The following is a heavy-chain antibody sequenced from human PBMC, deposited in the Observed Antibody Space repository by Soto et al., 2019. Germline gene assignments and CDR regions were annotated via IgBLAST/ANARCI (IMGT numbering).Heavy chain of an antibody. V-gene: IGHV3-64D*08. CDR1: GFTFSSYA. J-gene: IGHJ4*02. D-gene: IGHD2-15*01. CDR2: ISSNGGST. CDR3: VKDALGYCSGGSCYSGIFDY. Sequence: GGSLRLSCSASGFTFSSYAMHWVRQAPGKGLEYVSAISSNGGSTYYADSVKGRFTISRDNSKNTLYLQMSSLRAEDTAVYYCVKDALGYCSGGSCYSGIFDYWGQGTLVTVSS.